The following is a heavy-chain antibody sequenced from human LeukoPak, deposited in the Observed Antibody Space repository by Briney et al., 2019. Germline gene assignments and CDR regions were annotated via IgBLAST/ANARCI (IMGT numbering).Heavy chain of an antibody. D-gene: IGHD1-1*01. Sequence: SETLSLTCTVSGGSISNFYWSWIRQPPGKGLEWIGYTYYSGSTYYNPSLNSRVTISIDTSKNQFSLKLSSVTAADTAVYYCARAAGTAPTFDYWGQGTLVTVSS. CDR2: TYYSGST. J-gene: IGHJ4*02. CDR3: ARAAGTAPTFDY. CDR1: GGSISNFY. V-gene: IGHV4-59*08.